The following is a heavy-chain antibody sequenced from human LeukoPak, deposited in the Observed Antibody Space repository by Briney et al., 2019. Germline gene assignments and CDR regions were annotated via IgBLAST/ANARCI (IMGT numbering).Heavy chain of an antibody. CDR1: GFTFSSYA. V-gene: IGHV3-23*01. CDR3: AKYNSGWPGIDY. J-gene: IGHJ4*02. Sequence: GGSLRLSCAASGFTFSSYAMSWVRQAPGKGLEWVSTLSGSGGSTYYADSVKGRFTISRDNSKNTLYLQMNSLRAEGTAVYYCAKYNSGWPGIDYWGQGTLVTVSS. CDR2: LSGSGGST. D-gene: IGHD6-19*01.